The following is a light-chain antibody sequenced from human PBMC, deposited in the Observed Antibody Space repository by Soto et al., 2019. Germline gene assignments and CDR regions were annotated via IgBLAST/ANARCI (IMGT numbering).Light chain of an antibody. CDR2: EVT. CDR1: SSDVGGYNF. J-gene: IGLJ2*01. CDR3: SSYAGSNNLVV. Sequence: QSALTQPRSVSGSPGQSVTISCTGTSSDVGGYNFVSWYQQHPGKAPRLIIYEVTKRPSGVPDRFSGSKSDNTASLTVSGLQGEDEADYYCSSYAGSNNLVVFGGGTKVTVL. V-gene: IGLV2-8*01.